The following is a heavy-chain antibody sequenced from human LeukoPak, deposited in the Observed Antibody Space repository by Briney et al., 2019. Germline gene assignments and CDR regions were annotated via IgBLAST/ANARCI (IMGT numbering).Heavy chain of an antibody. D-gene: IGHD3-16*01. J-gene: IGHJ4*02. CDR1: GGSFSGYY. CDR3: ARQSTFGYFDY. CDR2: INHSGST. V-gene: IGHV4-34*01. Sequence: SETLSLTCAVYGGSFSGYYWSWIRQPPGKGLEWIGEINHSGSTNYNPSLKSRVTISVDTSKNQFSLKVSSVTAADTAVYYCARQSTFGYFDYWGQGTLVTVSS.